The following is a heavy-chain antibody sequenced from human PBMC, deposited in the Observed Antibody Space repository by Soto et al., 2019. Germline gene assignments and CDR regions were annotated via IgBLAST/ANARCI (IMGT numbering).Heavy chain of an antibody. D-gene: IGHD1-7*01. CDR3: ARDSLTGNYFDP. V-gene: IGHV4-30-2*01. J-gene: IGHJ5*02. CDR2: IYHSGYT. Sequence: QMRLQESDSGLVKPSQTLSLTCAVSGGSISSGGYAWNWIRQPPGKGLEWIGYIYHSGYTSYNPSLKNRVTISVDKSKNQFPLTLSFVTAADTAVYYCARDSLTGNYFDPWGQGTLVTVSS. CDR1: GGSISSGGYA.